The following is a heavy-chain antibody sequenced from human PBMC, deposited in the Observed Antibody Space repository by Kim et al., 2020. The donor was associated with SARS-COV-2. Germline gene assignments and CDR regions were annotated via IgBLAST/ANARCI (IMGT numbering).Heavy chain of an antibody. CDR3: ASADWLAGDYWFDP. J-gene: IGHJ5*02. CDR1: GFTFSSYS. V-gene: IGHV3-21*01. CDR2: ISSSSCYT. Sequence: GGSLRLSCAASGFTFSSYSMNWVRQAPGKGLEWVASISSSSCYTYYADSVKGRFTISRDNAKNSLYLQMNSLRVEDTAVYYCASADWLAGDYWFDPWGQGSLVAVSS. D-gene: IGHD3-9*01.